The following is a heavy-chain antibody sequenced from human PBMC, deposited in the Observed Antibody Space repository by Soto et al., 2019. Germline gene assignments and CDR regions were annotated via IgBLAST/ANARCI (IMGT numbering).Heavy chain of an antibody. D-gene: IGHD3-16*01. CDR2: MNAKSGDT. V-gene: IGHV1-8*01. Sequence: QAHLEQPGAELKRPGASVKVSCKASGYTFSDFDINWQRQASGQGREWRGWMNAKSGDTFFPQRFRGKFNMTWDTSLSTAYMQVGSMTSHDTALYYCPRGNPFNYAGFDVWGQGTTVAVSS. CDR3: PRGNPFNYAGFDV. CDR1: GYTFSDFD. J-gene: IGHJ6*02.